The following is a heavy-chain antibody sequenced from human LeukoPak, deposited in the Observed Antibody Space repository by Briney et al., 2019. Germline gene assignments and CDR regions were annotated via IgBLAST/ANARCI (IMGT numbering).Heavy chain of an antibody. CDR2: IYSGGST. CDR3: AREGPPRGTFDC. CDR1: GFTVRSNH. J-gene: IGHJ4*02. V-gene: IGHV3-66*01. Sequence: GGSLRLSCEASGFTVRSNHMSWVRQAPGKGLEWVSVIYSGGSTDYADSVKGRFTISRDNSKNTFYLQMDSLRAEDTALYYCAREGPPRGTFDCWGQGTLVTVSS.